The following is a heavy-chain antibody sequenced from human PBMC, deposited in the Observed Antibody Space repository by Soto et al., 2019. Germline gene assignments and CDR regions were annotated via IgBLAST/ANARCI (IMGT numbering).Heavy chain of an antibody. CDR1: GFTFTSSA. J-gene: IGHJ3*02. CDR3: AAAPGTGTYYYDSSGYPDAFDI. V-gene: IGHV1-58*01. CDR2: IVVGSGNT. Sequence: AASVKVSCKASGFTFTSSAVQWVRQARGQRLEWIGWIVVGSGNTNYAQKFQERVTITRDMSTSTAYMELSSLRSEDTAVYYCAAAPGTGTYYYDSSGYPDAFDIWGQGTMVTVSS. D-gene: IGHD3-22*01.